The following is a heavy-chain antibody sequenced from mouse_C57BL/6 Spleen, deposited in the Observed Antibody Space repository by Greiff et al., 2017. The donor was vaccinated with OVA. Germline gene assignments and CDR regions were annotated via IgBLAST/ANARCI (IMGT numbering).Heavy chain of an antibody. Sequence: EVQLQQPGAELVKPGASVKLSCKASGYTFTDYNMDWVKQSHGKSLEWIGDINPNNGGTIYNQKFKGKATLTVDKSSSTAYMELRSLTSEDTAVYYCARRAAWFAYCGQGTLVTVSA. J-gene: IGHJ3*01. V-gene: IGHV1-18*01. D-gene: IGHD3-3*01. CDR3: ARRAAWFAY. CDR1: GYTFTDYN. CDR2: INPNNGGT.